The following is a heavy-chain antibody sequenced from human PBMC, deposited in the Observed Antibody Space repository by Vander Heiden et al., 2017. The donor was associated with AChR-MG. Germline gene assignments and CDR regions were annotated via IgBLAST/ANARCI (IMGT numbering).Heavy chain of an antibody. D-gene: IGHD3-10*01. Sequence: EVQLLESGGGLEQPGGSLSLSGAASGFTFQHTEMSWVRQAPGKGLEWVATVSIPGGTYYTDSVRGRFTISRDNSKNTLYLQMNSLRAEDTAVYYCAKLQLVRGLIRGSGYYFDYWGQGILVTVSS. V-gene: IGHV3-23*01. J-gene: IGHJ4*02. CDR2: VSIPGGT. CDR3: AKLQLVRGLIRGSGYYFDY. CDR1: GFTFQHTE.